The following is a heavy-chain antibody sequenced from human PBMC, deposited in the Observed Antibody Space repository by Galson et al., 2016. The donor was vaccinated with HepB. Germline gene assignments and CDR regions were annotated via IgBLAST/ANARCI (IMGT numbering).Heavy chain of an antibody. D-gene: IGHD4-17*01. V-gene: IGHV3-33*08. CDR1: GFTFNNYG. Sequence: SLRLSCATSGFTFNNYGINLVRQAPGKGLEWVAVISYDGNNRHYADAVKGRFTISRDSSTNTVYLQMNRLRADDTAVYLCARDRGLLHYYYGMDVWGQGTTVTVSS. J-gene: IGHJ6*02. CDR3: ARDRGLLHYYYGMDV. CDR2: ISYDGNNR.